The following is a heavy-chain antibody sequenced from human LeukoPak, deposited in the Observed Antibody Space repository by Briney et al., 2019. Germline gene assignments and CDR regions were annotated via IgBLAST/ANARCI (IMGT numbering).Heavy chain of an antibody. Sequence: GGSLRLSCAASGFTFSSYGMHWVRQAPGKGLEWVAFIRYDGSNKYYADSVKGRFTISRDNSKNTLYLQMDSLRAEDTAVYYCAKDAAAAKTFDYWGQGTLVTVSS. CDR3: AKDAAAAKTFDY. D-gene: IGHD6-13*01. J-gene: IGHJ4*02. CDR2: IRYDGSNK. CDR1: GFTFSSYG. V-gene: IGHV3-30*02.